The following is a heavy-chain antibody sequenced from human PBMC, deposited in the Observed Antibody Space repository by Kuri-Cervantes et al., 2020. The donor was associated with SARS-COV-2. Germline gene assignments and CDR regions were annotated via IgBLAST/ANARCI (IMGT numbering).Heavy chain of an antibody. CDR1: GFTFSSYS. CDR2: ISGSGGST. CDR3: AKAYYDFWSGYYRGGYYFDY. J-gene: IGHJ4*02. D-gene: IGHD3-3*01. V-gene: IGHV3-23*01. Sequence: GGSLRLSCAASGFTFSSYSMNWVRQAPGKGLEWVSAISGSGGSTYYADSVKGRFTISRDNSKNTLYLQMNSLRAEDTAVYYCAKAYYDFWSGYYRGGYYFDYWGQGTLVTVSS.